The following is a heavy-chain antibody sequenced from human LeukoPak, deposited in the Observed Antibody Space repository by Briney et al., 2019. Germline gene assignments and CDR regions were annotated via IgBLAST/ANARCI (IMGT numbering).Heavy chain of an antibody. D-gene: IGHD6-13*01. V-gene: IGHV4-34*01. J-gene: IGHJ4*02. CDR1: GGSFSGYY. Sequence: SETLSLTCAGYGGSFSGYYWSWIRQPPGKGLEWIGEINHSVSTNYNPSLKSRVTISVDTSKNQFSLKLSSVTAADTAVYYCARGGGRWQQLAPFDYWGQGTLVTVSS. CDR2: INHSVST. CDR3: ARGGGRWQQLAPFDY.